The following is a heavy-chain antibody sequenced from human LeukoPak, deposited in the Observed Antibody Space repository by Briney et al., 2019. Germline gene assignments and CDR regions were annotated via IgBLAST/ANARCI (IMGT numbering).Heavy chain of an antibody. J-gene: IGHJ4*02. V-gene: IGHV4-30-4*01. CDR1: GGSISSGDYY. Sequence: PSETLSLTCTVSGGSISSGDYYWSWILQPPGKGLEWIGYVYYSGSTYYNPSLKSRVTISVDTSKNQFSLKLSSVTAADTAVYYCAREAYSGSYYVKYWGQGTLVTVSS. CDR3: AREAYSGSYYVKY. D-gene: IGHD1-26*01. CDR2: VYYSGST.